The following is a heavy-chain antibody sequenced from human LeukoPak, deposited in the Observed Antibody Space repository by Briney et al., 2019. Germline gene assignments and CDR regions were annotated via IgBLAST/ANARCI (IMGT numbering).Heavy chain of an antibody. CDR2: INHSGST. J-gene: IGHJ4*02. CDR1: GGSFSGYY. CDR3: ARRVSHYDILTGYSWTYYFDN. Sequence: PSETLSLTCAVYGGSFSGYYWSWIRQPPGKGLEWIGEINHSGSTNYNPSLKSRVTISVDKSKNQFSLQLSSVNAADTALYYCARRVSHYDILTGYSWTYYFDNWGQGTLVTVSS. V-gene: IGHV4-34*01. D-gene: IGHD3-9*01.